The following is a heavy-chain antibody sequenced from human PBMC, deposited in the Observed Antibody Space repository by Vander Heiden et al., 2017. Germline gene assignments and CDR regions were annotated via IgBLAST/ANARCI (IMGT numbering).Heavy chain of an antibody. CDR3: VRDAGWGLDAFDI. J-gene: IGHJ3*02. V-gene: IGHV6-1*01. CDR1: GDSVLSTSAA. Sequence: QVQLQQSGPGLVKPSQTPSLTCAIPGDSVLSTSAAWNWIRQSPSRGLEWLGRTYYRSKWFNDYAVSVKSRITINPDTSKNQFSLQLNSVTPEDTALYYCVRDAGWGLDAFDIWGQGTMVTVSS. CDR2: TYYRSKWFN. D-gene: IGHD6-19*01.